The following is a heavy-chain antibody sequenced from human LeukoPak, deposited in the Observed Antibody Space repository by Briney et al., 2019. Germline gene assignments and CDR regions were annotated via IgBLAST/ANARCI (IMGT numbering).Heavy chain of an antibody. J-gene: IGHJ4*02. V-gene: IGHV1-69*13. CDR2: IIPIFGTA. D-gene: IGHD1-26*01. Sequence: SVKVSCKASGGTFSSYAISWARQAPGQGLEWMGGIIPIFGTANYAQKFQGRVTITADESTSTAYMELSSLRSEDTAVYYCARVPVVDGGATNTFDYWGQGTLVTVSS. CDR3: ARVPVVDGGATNTFDY. CDR1: GGTFSSYA.